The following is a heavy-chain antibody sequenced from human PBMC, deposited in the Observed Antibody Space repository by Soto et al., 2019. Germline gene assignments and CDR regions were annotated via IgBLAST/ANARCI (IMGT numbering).Heavy chain of an antibody. J-gene: IGHJ5*02. V-gene: IGHV4-59*01. CDR3: ARASPYYDSSGYYSGETGQFDP. D-gene: IGHD3-22*01. CDR2: IYYSGST. CDR1: GGSISSYY. Sequence: SETLSLTCTVSGGSISSYYWSWIRQPPGKGLEWIGYIYYSGSTNYNPSLKSRVTISVDTSKNQFSLKLSSVTAADTAVYYCARASPYYDSSGYYSGETGQFDPWGQGTLVTVSS.